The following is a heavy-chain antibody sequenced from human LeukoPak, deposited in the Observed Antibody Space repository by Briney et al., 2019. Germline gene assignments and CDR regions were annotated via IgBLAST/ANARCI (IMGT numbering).Heavy chain of an antibody. J-gene: IGHJ5*02. CDR1: GGSISSSSYY. CDR3: ARLPSEYGDWFDP. V-gene: IGHV4-39*07. Sequence: SETLSLTCTVSGGSISSSSYYWGWLRQPPWKGRELNGRIYYSGSTHYNPSVKSRVTKSVDTSKNHFSLKLSSVTAADTAVYYCARLPSEYGDWFDPWGQGTLVTVSS. CDR2: IYYSGST. D-gene: IGHD3-10*01.